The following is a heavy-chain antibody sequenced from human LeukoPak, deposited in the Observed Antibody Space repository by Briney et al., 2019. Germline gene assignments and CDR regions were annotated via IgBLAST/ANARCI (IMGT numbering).Heavy chain of an antibody. J-gene: IGHJ4*02. CDR1: GYTFTSYG. Sequence: GASVKVSCKASGYTFTSYGISWVRQAPGQGLEWMGWISAYNGNTNYAQKLQGRVTMTTDTSTSTAYMELRSLRSDDTAVYYCARRFSGHDNNYFDYWGQGTLVTVSS. CDR3: ARRFSGHDNNYFDY. V-gene: IGHV1-18*01. D-gene: IGHD5-12*01. CDR2: ISAYNGNT.